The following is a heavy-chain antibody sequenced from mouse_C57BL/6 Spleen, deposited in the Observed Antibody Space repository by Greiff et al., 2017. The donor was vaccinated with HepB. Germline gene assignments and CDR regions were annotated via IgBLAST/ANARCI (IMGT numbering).Heavy chain of an antibody. CDR2: ISDGGSYT. J-gene: IGHJ3*01. CDR1: GFTFSSYA. V-gene: IGHV5-4*03. Sequence: EVKVVESGGGLVKPGGSLKLSCAASGFTFSSYAMSWVRQTPEKRLEWVATISDGGSYTYYPDNVKGRFTISRDNAKNNLYLQMSHLKSEDTAMYYCARTSLYYYGSSPWFAYWGQGTLVTVSA. CDR3: ARTSLYYYGSSPWFAY. D-gene: IGHD1-1*01.